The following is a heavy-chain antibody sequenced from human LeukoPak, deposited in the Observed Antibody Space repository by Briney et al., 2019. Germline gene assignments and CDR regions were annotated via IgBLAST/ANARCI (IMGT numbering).Heavy chain of an antibody. J-gene: IGHJ5*02. CDR1: GDSTSSYY. CDR3: ARDASLGAKCAYNRLDH. Sequence: SETLSLTCTVSGDSTSSYYWSWIRQLPGKGLEWIGNFYYSGTTIYNPSLESRVTISLDTSKNQFSLKLRSVTAAATAVSSCARDASLGAKCAYNRLDHWGQGTLVTVSP. V-gene: IGHV4-59*01. CDR2: FYYSGTT. D-gene: IGHD3-16*01.